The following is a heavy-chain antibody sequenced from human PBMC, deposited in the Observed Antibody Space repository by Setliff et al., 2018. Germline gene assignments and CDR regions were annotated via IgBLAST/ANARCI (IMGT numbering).Heavy chain of an antibody. CDR3: AREQWLDPPGYYYTDV. CDR2: IYIGGSA. CDR1: GGSISSYY. Sequence: PSETLSLTCTVSGGSISSYYWSWIRQPAGKGLEWIGHIYIGGSANYNPSLKSRVTMSIDTSKNQFSLMLNSVTAADMAVYYCAREQWLDPPGYYYTDVWAKGTTVTVSS. D-gene: IGHD6-19*01. J-gene: IGHJ6*03. V-gene: IGHV4-4*07.